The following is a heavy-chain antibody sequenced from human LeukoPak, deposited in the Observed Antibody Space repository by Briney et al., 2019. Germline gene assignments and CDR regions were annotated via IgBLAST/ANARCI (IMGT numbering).Heavy chain of an antibody. D-gene: IGHD6-25*01. CDR3: ARGHSSGWPDF. J-gene: IGHJ4*02. V-gene: IGHV3-53*01. CDR1: GFTVSTSY. CDR2: IYGGGST. Sequence: GGSLRLSCAASGFTVSTSYMNWVRQAPGKGVEWVSVIYGGGSTYYADSVRGRFTISRDNSKNTLYLQMNSLRAEDTAVYFCARGHSSGWPDFWGQGTLVTVSS.